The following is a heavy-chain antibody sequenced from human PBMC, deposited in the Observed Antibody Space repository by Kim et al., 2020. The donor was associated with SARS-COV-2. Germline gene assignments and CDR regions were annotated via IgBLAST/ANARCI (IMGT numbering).Heavy chain of an antibody. V-gene: IGHV1-46*01. D-gene: IGHD3-9*01. CDR1: GYTFTSHY. CDR2: INPSGGST. Sequence: ASVKVSCKASGYTFTSHYMHWVRQAPGQGLEWMGIINPSGGSTSYAQKFQGRVTMTRDTSTSTVYMELSSLRSEDTAVYYCAGGGGGLRYFDWLTDSTFDIWGQGTMVTVSS. CDR3: AGGGGGLRYFDWLTDSTFDI. J-gene: IGHJ3*02.